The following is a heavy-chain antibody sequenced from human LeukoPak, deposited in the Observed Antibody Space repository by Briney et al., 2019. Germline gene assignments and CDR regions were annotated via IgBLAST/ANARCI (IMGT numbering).Heavy chain of an antibody. CDR1: GDTFTRYG. CDR2: IRAYNGNT. V-gene: IGHV1-18*01. D-gene: IGHD3-16*01. J-gene: IGHJ4*02. Sequence: GASVKVSCTASGDTFTRYGISWVRQAPRQGLECMGWIRAYNGNTSYAQKLQGRVTMTTDTSTSTAYMELRSLRSEDTAVYYCAREVIITFGYDYYFDYWGQGTLVTVSS. CDR3: AREVIITFGYDYYFDY.